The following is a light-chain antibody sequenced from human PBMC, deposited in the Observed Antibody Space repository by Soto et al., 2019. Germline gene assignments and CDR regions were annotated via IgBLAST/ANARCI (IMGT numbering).Light chain of an antibody. CDR3: QQFNNWPHT. V-gene: IGKV3-15*01. Sequence: EIMLSQAPATLSLSPGDRGTRSCMASQTVRNNYLAWYQQKPGQAPRLLIYVASYRATGIPARFSGSGSGTEYTLTISNLQAEDFAVYYCQQFNNWPHTFGQGTRLEIK. CDR1: QTVRNN. CDR2: VAS. J-gene: IGKJ5*01.